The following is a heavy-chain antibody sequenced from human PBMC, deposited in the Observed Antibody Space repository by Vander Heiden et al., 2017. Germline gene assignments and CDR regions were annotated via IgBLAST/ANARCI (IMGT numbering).Heavy chain of an antibody. CDR3: TTDLGDKNWAFEY. CDR1: GFTFSNAW. J-gene: IGHJ4*02. Sequence: EVQLVESGGVLVKPGGSLRLSCAASGFTFSNAWMSWVRQAPGKGLEWVGRIKGKIHGGTTDYAAPVKGRFTISRDDSKNTIYLQMNSLKTEDTAIYYCTTDLGDKNWAFEYWGQGTLVTVSS. CDR2: IKGKIHGGTT. V-gene: IGHV3-15*01. D-gene: IGHD7-27*01.